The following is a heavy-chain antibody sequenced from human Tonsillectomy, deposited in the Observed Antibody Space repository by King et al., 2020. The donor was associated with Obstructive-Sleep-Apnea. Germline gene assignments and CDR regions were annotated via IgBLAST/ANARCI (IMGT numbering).Heavy chain of an antibody. CDR2: INAGNGNT. CDR1: GYTFTSYA. J-gene: IGHJ4*02. V-gene: IGHV1-3*01. Sequence: QLVQSGAEVKKPGASVKVSCKASGYTFTSYAMHWVRQAPGQRLEWMGWINAGNGNTKYSQKFQGRVTITRDTSASTVYMELSSLRSEDTAVYYCARDRYSSGWFGNYFDCCGQGTLVTVSS. D-gene: IGHD6-19*01. CDR3: ARDRYSSGWFGNYFDC.